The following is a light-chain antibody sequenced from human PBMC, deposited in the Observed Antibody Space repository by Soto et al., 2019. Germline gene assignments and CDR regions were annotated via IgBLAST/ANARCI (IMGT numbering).Light chain of an antibody. CDR2: RAS. Sequence: EIVMTQSPATLSVSPGERATLSCRASQCVYNNLAWYQQKPGQAPRLLIYRASTRATGFPARFSGGGSGTVFILTISSLQSEDFAVYFCQQYSNWPLTFGGGTKVEIK. J-gene: IGKJ4*01. CDR1: QCVYNN. CDR3: QQYSNWPLT. V-gene: IGKV3-15*01.